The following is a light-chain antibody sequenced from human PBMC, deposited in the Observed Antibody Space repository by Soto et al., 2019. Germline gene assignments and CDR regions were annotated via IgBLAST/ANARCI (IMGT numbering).Light chain of an antibody. V-gene: IGLV2-8*01. Sequence: QSALTQPPSASGSPGQSVTISCTGTSSDVGGYNYVSWYQQHPGRAPKLMIYEVSKRPSGVPDRFSGSKSGNTASLTVSGLQAEDEADYYCSSYGGSNNYVFGNGTKLTVL. CDR2: EVS. CDR1: SSDVGGYNY. J-gene: IGLJ1*01. CDR3: SSYGGSNNYV.